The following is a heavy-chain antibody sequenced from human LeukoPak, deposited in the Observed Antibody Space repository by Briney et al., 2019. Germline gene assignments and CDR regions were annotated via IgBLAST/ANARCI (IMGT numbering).Heavy chain of an antibody. D-gene: IGHD5-24*01. CDR2: IYHSGST. CDR1: GASISSGGYS. J-gene: IGHJ3*02. V-gene: IGHV4-30-2*01. Sequence: PSETLSLTCAVSGASISSGGYSWSWIRQPPGKGLEWIGYIYHSGSTYYNPSLKSRVTISVDRSKNQFSLKLSPVTAADTAVYYCARVTMGSSSGAFDIWGQGTMVTVSS. CDR3: ARVTMGSSSGAFDI.